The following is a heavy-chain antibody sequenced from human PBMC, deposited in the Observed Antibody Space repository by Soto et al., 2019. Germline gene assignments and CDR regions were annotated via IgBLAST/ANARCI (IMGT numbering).Heavy chain of an antibody. J-gene: IGHJ6*01. Sequence: QVQLVESGGGVVQPGRSLRLSCAASGFTFSSYAMHWVRQAPGKGLEWVAVISYDGSNKYYADSVKGRFTISRDNSKNTLYLQMNSLRAEDTAVYYCARGDIVVVTAISRYYYYGMDVW. D-gene: IGHD2-21*02. CDR3: ARGDIVVVTAISRYYYYGMDV. CDR1: GFTFSSYA. V-gene: IGHV3-30-3*01. CDR2: ISYDGSNK.